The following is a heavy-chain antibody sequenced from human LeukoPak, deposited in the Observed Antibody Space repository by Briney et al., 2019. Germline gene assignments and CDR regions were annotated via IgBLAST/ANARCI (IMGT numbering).Heavy chain of an antibody. CDR2: INPNSGGT. CDR1: GYTFTGYY. V-gene: IGHV1-2*06. D-gene: IGHD4-17*01. Sequence: GASVKVSCKASGYTFTGYYMHWVRQAPGQGLEWMGRINPNSGGTNYAQKFQGRGTMTRATSISTNYMVLRRLRSDDTAVYYCARESDDYGCDWGQGTLVTVSS. J-gene: IGHJ4*02. CDR3: ARESDDYGCD.